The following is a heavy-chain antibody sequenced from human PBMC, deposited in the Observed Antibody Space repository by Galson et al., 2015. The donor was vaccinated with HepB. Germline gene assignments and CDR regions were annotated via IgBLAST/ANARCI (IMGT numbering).Heavy chain of an antibody. CDR3: ARDRGVLAYCGGDCP. V-gene: IGHV3-48*01. J-gene: IGHJ4*02. CDR2: ISSSSSTI. Sequence: SLRLSCAASGFTFSSYSMNWVRQAPGKGLEWVSYISSSSSTIYYADSVKGRFTISRDNAKNSLYLQMNSLRAEDTAVYYCARDRGVLAYCGGDCPRGQGTLVTVSS. CDR1: GFTFSSYS. D-gene: IGHD2-21*01.